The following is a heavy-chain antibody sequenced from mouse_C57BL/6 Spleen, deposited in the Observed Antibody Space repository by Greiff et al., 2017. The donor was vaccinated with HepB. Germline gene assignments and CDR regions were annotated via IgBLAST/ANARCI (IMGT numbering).Heavy chain of an antibody. J-gene: IGHJ3*01. CDR3: ARYSSSTTVVAPGFAY. CDR2: ILPGSGST. D-gene: IGHD1-1*01. Sequence: VKLVESGAELMKPGASVKLSCKATGYTFTGYWIEWVKQRPGHGLEWIGEILPGSGSTNYNEKFKGKATFTADTSSNTAYMQLSSLTTEDSAIYYCARYSSSTTVVAPGFAYWGQGTLVTVSA. V-gene: IGHV1-9*01. CDR1: GYTFTGYW.